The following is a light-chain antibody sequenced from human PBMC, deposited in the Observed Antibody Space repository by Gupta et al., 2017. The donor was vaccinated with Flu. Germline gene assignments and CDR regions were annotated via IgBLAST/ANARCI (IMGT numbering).Light chain of an antibody. J-gene: IGKJ1*01. CDR2: GAS. V-gene: IGKV3-20*01. CDR1: QSVSSSY. CDR3: QQYGSSPTT. Sequence: GTLSLSPGERATLSCRASQSVSSSYLAWYQQKPGQAPRLLIYGASSRATGIPDRFSGSGSGTDFTLTISRLEPEDFAVYYCQQYGSSPTTFGQGTKVEIK.